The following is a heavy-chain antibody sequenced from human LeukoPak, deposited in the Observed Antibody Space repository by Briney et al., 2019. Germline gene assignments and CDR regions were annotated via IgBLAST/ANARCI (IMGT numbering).Heavy chain of an antibody. D-gene: IGHD5-12*01. CDR2: IYSSGST. CDR3: ARRYSGYGNAFDI. Sequence: SETLSLTCTVSCGSISSYYWSWIRQPPGKGLEWIGYIYSSGSTNYSPSLKSRVTISVDTSKNQFSLKLYSVTAADTAVYYCARRYSGYGNAFDIWGQGTMVTVSS. J-gene: IGHJ3*02. V-gene: IGHV4-59*08. CDR1: CGSISSYY.